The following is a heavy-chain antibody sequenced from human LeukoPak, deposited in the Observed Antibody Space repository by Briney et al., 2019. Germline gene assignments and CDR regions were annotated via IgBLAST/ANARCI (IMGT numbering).Heavy chain of an antibody. D-gene: IGHD6-19*01. Sequence: ASVKVSCKASGGTFSSYAISWVRQAPGQGLEWMGRIISILGIANYAQKFQGRVTITADKSTSTAYMELSSLRSEDTAVYYCARDRGYSSGREGFDPWGQGTLVTVSS. CDR3: ARDRGYSSGREGFDP. CDR1: GGTFSSYA. V-gene: IGHV1-69*04. J-gene: IGHJ5*02. CDR2: IISILGIA.